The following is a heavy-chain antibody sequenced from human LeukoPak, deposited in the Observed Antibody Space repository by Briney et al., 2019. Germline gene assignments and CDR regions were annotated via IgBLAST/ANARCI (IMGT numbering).Heavy chain of an antibody. CDR2: IKQDGSEK. CDR3: ARDSGGYDLGVGLFDY. D-gene: IGHD5-12*01. J-gene: IGHJ4*02. Sequence: GGSLRLSCAASGFTFTNNFMSWVRQVPGKGLEWVANIKQDGSEKTYADSVRGRFTIFRDNAKDSLYLQMNSLRAEDTAVYYCARDSGGYDLGVGLFDYWGQGTLVTVSS. CDR1: GFTFTNNF. V-gene: IGHV3-7*01.